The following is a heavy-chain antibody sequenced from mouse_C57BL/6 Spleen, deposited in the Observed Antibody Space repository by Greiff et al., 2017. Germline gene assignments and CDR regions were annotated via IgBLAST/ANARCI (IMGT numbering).Heavy chain of an antibody. J-gene: IGHJ3*01. D-gene: IGHD2-3*01. CDR2: IDPSDSYT. V-gene: IGHV1-50*01. Sequence: VKLQQPGAELVKPGASVKLSCKASSYTFTSYWMQWVKQRPGQGLEWIGEIDPSDSYTNYNQKFKGKATLTVDTSSSTAYMQLSSLTSEDSAVYYCARTGGYYEGFAYWGQGTLVTVSA. CDR1: SYTFTSYW. CDR3: ARTGGYYEGFAY.